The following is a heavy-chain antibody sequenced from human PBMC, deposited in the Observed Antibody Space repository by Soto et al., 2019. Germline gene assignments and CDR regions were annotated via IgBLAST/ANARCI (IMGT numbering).Heavy chain of an antibody. CDR1: GFTFSSYA. CDR3: AKSVGATTYYGMDV. Sequence: QPGGSLRLSCAASGFTFSSYAMSWVRQAPGKGLEWVSAISGSGGSTYYADSVKGRFTISRDNSKNTLYLQMNSLRAEDTAVYYCAKSVGATTYYGMDVWGQGTTVTVSS. D-gene: IGHD1-26*01. CDR2: ISGSGGST. J-gene: IGHJ6*02. V-gene: IGHV3-23*01.